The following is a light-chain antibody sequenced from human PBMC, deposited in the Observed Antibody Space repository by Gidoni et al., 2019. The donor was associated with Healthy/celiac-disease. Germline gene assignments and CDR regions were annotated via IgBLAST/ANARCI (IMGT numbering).Light chain of an antibody. CDR1: QSVSSN. Sequence: IVMTQSPATLSVSPGERATLSCRASQSVSSNLAWYQQTPGQAPRLLIYGASTRATGIPARFSGSGSGTEFTLTISSLQSEDFAVYYCQQYNNWPPWTFGQGTKVGIK. V-gene: IGKV3-15*01. CDR2: GAS. CDR3: QQYNNWPPWT. J-gene: IGKJ1*01.